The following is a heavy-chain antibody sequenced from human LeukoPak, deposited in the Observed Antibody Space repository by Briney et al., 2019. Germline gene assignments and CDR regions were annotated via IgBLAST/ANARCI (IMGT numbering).Heavy chain of an antibody. CDR2: INHSGST. D-gene: IGHD5-18*01. J-gene: IGHJ6*03. CDR1: GGSFSGYY. V-gene: IGHV4-34*01. CDR3: ARVDTAKVRYYYMDV. Sequence: SETLSLTCAVYGGSFSGYYWSWIRQPPGKGLEWIGEINHSGSTNYNPSLKSRVTISVDTSKNQFSLKLSSVTAADTAVYYCARVDTAKVRYYYMDVWGKGTTVIVSS.